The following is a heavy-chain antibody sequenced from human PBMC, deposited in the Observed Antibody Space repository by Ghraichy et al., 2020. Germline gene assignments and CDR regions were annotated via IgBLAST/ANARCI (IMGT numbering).Heavy chain of an antibody. CDR3: ARGHLRYPDYFDY. J-gene: IGHJ4*02. D-gene: IGHD3-9*01. CDR1: GGSISGYY. CDR2: ISYRGST. Sequence: LETLSLTCAVYGGSISGYYWSWIRQPPGKGLEWIAYISYRGSTNYNLSLKSRVTISLDTSKNQFSLNLSSVTAADTAVYYCARGHLRYPDYFDYWGQGTLVTVSS. V-gene: IGHV4-59*01.